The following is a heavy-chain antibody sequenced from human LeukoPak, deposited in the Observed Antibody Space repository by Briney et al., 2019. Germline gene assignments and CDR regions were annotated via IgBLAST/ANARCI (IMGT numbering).Heavy chain of an antibody. CDR2: ISTSGHRT. CDR1: GFTFSTYA. J-gene: IGHJ3*02. V-gene: IGHV3-23*01. Sequence: PGGSLRLSCAASSGFTFSTYAMSWVRQAPGKGLEWVSGISTSGHRTYYADSVKGRFTISRDKSEDMLYLQMNSLRGDDTAVYYCATRAFDIWGQGTMVTVSS. CDR3: ATRAFDI.